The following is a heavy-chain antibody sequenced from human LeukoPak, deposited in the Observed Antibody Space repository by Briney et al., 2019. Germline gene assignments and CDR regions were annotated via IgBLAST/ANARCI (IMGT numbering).Heavy chain of an antibody. CDR3: AKVGSGSYYSPFDY. Sequence: PGGSLRLSCAASGFTFSNYWMHWVRQAPGKGLEWVSRINERATIISYADSVKGRFTISRDKSKNTLYLQMNSLRAEDTAVYYCAKVGSGSYYSPFDYWGQGTLVTVSS. V-gene: IGHV3-74*01. CDR1: GFTFSNYW. CDR2: INERATII. D-gene: IGHD3-10*01. J-gene: IGHJ4*02.